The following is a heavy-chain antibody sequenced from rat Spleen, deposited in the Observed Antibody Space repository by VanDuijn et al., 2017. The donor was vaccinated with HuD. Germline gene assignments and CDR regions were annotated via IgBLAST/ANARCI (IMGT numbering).Heavy chain of an antibody. CDR3: VRRGYNNYYFDY. D-gene: IGHD1-10*01. V-gene: IGHV5-29*01. J-gene: IGHJ2*01. CDR1: GFTFSDYN. Sequence: EVQLVESGGGLVQPGRSLKLSCSASGFTFSDYNMAWVRQAPTKGLEWVASISHDGSFTDHRDSVKGRLTISRDNAKSTLNLQIDGLRSEDTATYYCVRRGYNNYYFDYWGQGVVVTVSS. CDR2: ISHDGSFT.